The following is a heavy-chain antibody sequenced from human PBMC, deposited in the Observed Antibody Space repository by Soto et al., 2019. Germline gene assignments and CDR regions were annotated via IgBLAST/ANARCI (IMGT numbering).Heavy chain of an antibody. CDR3: AVPSYSSSWYPDEGFGRDV. CDR2: IYYSGST. Sequence: ETLSLTCTVSGGSISSSSYYWGWIRQPPGKGLEWIGSIYYSGSTYYNPSLKSRVTISVDTSKNQFSLKLSSVTAADTAVYYCAVPSYSSSWYPDEGFGRDVWGQGTTV. V-gene: IGHV4-39*01. J-gene: IGHJ6*02. CDR1: GGSISSSSYY. D-gene: IGHD6-13*01.